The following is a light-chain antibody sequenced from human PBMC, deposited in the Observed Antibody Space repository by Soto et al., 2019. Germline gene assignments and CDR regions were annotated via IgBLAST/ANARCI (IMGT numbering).Light chain of an antibody. Sequence: DIVMTQSPLSLPVTPGEPASISCRSSQSLLHSNGYNYLDWYLQKPGQSPQLLIYLGFNRASGVPDRFSGSGPGTDFTLEISRVEAEDLGVYYCMQNLQTPYTFGQGTKLEIK. CDR3: MQNLQTPYT. J-gene: IGKJ2*01. V-gene: IGKV2-28*01. CDR2: LGF. CDR1: QSLLHSNGYNY.